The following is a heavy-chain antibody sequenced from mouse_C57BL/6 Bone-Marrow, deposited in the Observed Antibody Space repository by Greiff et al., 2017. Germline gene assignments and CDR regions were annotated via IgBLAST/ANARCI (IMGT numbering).Heavy chain of an antibody. Sequence: VQLQQSGAELVRPGASVKLSCTASGFNIKDDYMHWVKQMPEQGLEWIGWIDPENGDTEYASKFQGKATITADTSSNTAYLQLSSLTSEDTAVYYCSGLLLFAYWGQGTLVTVSA. CDR3: SGLLLFAY. J-gene: IGHJ3*01. V-gene: IGHV14-4*01. CDR1: GFNIKDDY. CDR2: IDPENGDT. D-gene: IGHD2-3*01.